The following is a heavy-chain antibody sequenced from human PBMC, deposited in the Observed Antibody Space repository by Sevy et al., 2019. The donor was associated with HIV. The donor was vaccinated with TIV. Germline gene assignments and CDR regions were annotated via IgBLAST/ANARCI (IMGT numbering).Heavy chain of an antibody. V-gene: IGHV3-23*01. J-gene: IGHJ3*02. CDR2: ISGPGALT. CDR1: GFSFRNYA. D-gene: IGHD4-17*01. CDR3: ARGDEPATDYADYVPNAFDI. Sequence: GGSLRLSCAASGFSFRNYAMSYVRQTPGKGLEWVSSISGPGALTYYADSVKGRFTISRDNSKNTLFLQMNSLRAEDTAFYYCARGDEPATDYADYVPNAFDIWGQGPMVTVSS.